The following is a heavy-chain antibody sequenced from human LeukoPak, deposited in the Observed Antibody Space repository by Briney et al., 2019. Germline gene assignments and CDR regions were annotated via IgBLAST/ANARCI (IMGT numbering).Heavy chain of an antibody. CDR2: IYYSGSTYYSGST. V-gene: IGHV4-30-4*08. D-gene: IGHD3-10*01. Sequence: PSETLSLTCTVSGGSISCGDYYGSWIRQPPGKGLEWIGYIYYSGSTYYSGSTYYNPSLKSRVTISLDKSKNQFSLKLTSVTAADTAVYYCARDGYLGFGDLMLLRSGAFDIWGQGTMVTVSS. J-gene: IGHJ3*02. CDR1: GGSISCGDYY. CDR3: ARDGYLGFGDLMLLRSGAFDI.